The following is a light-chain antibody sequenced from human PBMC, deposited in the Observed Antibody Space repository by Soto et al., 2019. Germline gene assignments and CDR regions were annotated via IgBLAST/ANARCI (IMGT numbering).Light chain of an antibody. V-gene: IGLV2-14*01. Sequence: QSVLTQPASVSESPGQSITISCTGTSADVGGCNYVSWYQQHPDKVPKVVIYEVSNRPSGVSSRFSGSKSGNTASLTISGLQPEDEADYFCTSCTTTSTLVFGTGTKLTVL. J-gene: IGLJ1*01. CDR2: EVS. CDR3: TSCTTTSTLV. CDR1: SADVGGCNY.